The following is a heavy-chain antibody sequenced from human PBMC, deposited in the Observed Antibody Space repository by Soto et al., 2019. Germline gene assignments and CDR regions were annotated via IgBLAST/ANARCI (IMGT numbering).Heavy chain of an antibody. CDR3: ARGLVEWLLYRYYYYMDV. Sequence: SETLSLTCAVYGGSFSGYYWSWIRQPPGKGLEWIGEINHSGSTNYNPSLKSRVTISVDTSKNQFSLKLSSVTAADTAVYYCARGLVEWLLYRYYYYMDVWGKGTTVTVSS. CDR2: INHSGST. CDR1: GGSFSGYY. V-gene: IGHV4-34*01. J-gene: IGHJ6*03. D-gene: IGHD3-3*01.